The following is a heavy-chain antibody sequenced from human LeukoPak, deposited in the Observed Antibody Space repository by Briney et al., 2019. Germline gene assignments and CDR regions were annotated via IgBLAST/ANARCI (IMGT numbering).Heavy chain of an antibody. CDR1: GESFSGYF. Sequence: SETLSLTCAVYGESFSGYFWSWIRQPPGKGLEWIGEINHIGRTNYNPSLKSRVTISVDTSKNQFSLRLSSMTAADTAVYYCARVSYESSGYWNYFDYWGQGTLVTVSS. D-gene: IGHD3-22*01. J-gene: IGHJ4*02. V-gene: IGHV4-34*01. CDR2: INHIGRT. CDR3: ARVSYESSGYWNYFDY.